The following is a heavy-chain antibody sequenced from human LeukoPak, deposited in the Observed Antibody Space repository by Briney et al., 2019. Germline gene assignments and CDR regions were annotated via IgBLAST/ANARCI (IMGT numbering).Heavy chain of an antibody. J-gene: IGHJ6*03. D-gene: IGHD2-2*02. V-gene: IGHV1-69*01. CDR1: GGTFSSYA. CDR3: ARGPGYCSSTSCYNYYYYYYMDV. Sequence: SSVRASCKASGGTFSSYAISWVRQAPGQGLEWMGGIIPIFGTANYAQKFQGRVTITADESTSTAYMELSSLRSEDTAVYYCARGPGYCSSTSCYNYYYYYYMDVWGKGTTVTVSS. CDR2: IIPIFGTA.